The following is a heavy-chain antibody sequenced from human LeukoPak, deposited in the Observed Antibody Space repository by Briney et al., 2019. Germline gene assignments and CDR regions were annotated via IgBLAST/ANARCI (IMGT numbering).Heavy chain of an antibody. V-gene: IGHV1-18*04. D-gene: IGHD3-22*01. CDR3: ASLKNYYDSSGYLVTDAFDI. CDR2: ISGYNGNT. J-gene: IGHJ3*02. Sequence: ASVKVSCKASGYTFTSYYMHWVRQAPGQGLEWMGWISGYNGNTNYAQKLQGRVTMTTDTSTSTAYMELRSLKSDDTAVYYCASLKNYYDSSGYLVTDAFDIWGQGTMVTVSS. CDR1: GYTFTSYY.